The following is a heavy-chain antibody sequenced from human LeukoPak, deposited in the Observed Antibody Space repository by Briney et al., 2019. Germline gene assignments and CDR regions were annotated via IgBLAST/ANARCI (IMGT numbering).Heavy chain of an antibody. J-gene: IGHJ4*02. CDR3: ARGREVGATEHFDY. Sequence: WASVKVSCKVSGYTLTELSMHWVRQAPGKGLERMGGFDPEDGETIYAQKFQGRVTMTEDTSTDTAYMELSSLRSDDTAVYYCARGREVGATEHFDYWGQGTLVTVSS. V-gene: IGHV1-24*01. CDR2: FDPEDGET. D-gene: IGHD1-26*01. CDR1: GYTLTELS.